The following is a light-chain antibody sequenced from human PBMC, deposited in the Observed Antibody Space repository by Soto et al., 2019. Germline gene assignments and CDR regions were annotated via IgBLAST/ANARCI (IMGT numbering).Light chain of an antibody. CDR3: QQYGTSEII. V-gene: IGKV3-20*01. Sequence: LVLTQSPGTLSLSPGGQATLSCRASQSLTNSFIAWYQQKPGQAPRLLIYDTSSRATGIPDRFSGSGSGTDFTLTISRLEPEDFAVFFCQQYGTSEIIFGQGTRLEIK. CDR1: QSLTNSF. J-gene: IGKJ5*01. CDR2: DTS.